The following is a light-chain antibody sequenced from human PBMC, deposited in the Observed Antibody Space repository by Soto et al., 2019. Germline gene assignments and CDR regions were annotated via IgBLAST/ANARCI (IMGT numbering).Light chain of an antibody. J-gene: IGKJ2*01. CDR1: QSVLYSSNNKNY. V-gene: IGKV4-1*01. CDR2: WAS. Sequence: DIVMTQSPDSLAVSLGERATINCKSNQSVLYSSNNKNYLAWYQQKPGQPHNLLIYWASTRESGVPDRFSGSGSGTDFTLTISSLQAEDVAVYYCQQYYSTPPTFGQGTKLEIK. CDR3: QQYYSTPPT.